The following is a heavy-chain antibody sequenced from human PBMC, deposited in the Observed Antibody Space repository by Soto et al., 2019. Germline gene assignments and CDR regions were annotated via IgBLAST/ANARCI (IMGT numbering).Heavy chain of an antibody. J-gene: IGHJ4*02. CDR2: ISSSGSTI. CDR3: ARAKLRFLEWPIASVGYFDS. CDR1: GFTFSSYE. V-gene: IGHV3-48*03. Sequence: GGSLRLSCAASGFTFSSYEMNWVRQAPGKGLEWVSYISSSGSTIYYADSVKGRFTISRDNAKNSLYLQMNSLRAEDTAVYYCARAKLRFLEWPIASVGYFDSWGQGTRVTVSS. D-gene: IGHD3-3*01.